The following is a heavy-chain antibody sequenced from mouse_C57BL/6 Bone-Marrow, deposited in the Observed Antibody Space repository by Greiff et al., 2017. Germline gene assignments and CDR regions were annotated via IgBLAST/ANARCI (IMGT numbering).Heavy chain of an antibody. V-gene: IGHV1-87*01. CDR1: YTFSRRVH. CDR2: GQGLEWIG. J-gene: IGHJ1*03. Sequence: QVQLQQSGPELARPWASVKISCQAFYTFSRRVHFAIRDTNYWMQWVKQRPGQGLEWIGAIYPGNGDTSYNQKFKGKATLTADKYSSTAYMHLSSLTSEDSAVYYCASRFDGYYDWYVDVWGTGTTVTVSS. D-gene: IGHD2-3*01. CDR3: SEDSAVYYCASRFDGYYDWYVDV.